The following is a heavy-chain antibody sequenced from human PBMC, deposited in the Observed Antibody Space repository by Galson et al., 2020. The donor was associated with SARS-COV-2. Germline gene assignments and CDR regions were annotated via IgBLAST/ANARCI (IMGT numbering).Heavy chain of an antibody. V-gene: IGHV3-53*01. J-gene: IGHJ6*02. CDR2: IYSGGST. CDR3: ARDSGQAYGPGYYYYYGMDV. Sequence: GESLKISCAASGFTVSSNYMSWVRQAPGKGLEWVSVIYSGGSTYYADSVKGRFTISRDNSKNTLYLQMNSLRAEDTAVYYCARDSGQAYGPGYYYYYGMDVWGQGTTVTVSS. D-gene: IGHD4-17*01. CDR1: GFTVSSNY.